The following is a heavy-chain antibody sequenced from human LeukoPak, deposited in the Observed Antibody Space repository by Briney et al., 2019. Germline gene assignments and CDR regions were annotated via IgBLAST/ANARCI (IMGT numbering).Heavy chain of an antibody. CDR3: ARERGHGDQSGAFDI. J-gene: IGHJ3*02. CDR2: IYYSGST. D-gene: IGHD3-10*01. V-gene: IGHV4-59*01. Sequence: KPSETLSLTCTVSGGSISSYYWSWIRQPPGKGLEWIGYIYYSGSTNYNPSLKSRVTISVDTSKNQFSLKLSSVTAADTAVYYCARERGHGDQSGAFDIWGQGTMVTVSS. CDR1: GGSISSYY.